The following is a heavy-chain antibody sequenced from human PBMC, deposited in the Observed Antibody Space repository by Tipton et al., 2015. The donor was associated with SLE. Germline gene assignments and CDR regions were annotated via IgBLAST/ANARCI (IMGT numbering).Heavy chain of an antibody. V-gene: IGHV3-64*04. CDR1: GFTFSSYA. CDR2: ISSNGGST. Sequence: SLRLSCSASGFTFSSYAMHWVRQAPGKGLEYVSAISSNGGSTYYADSVKGRFTISRDNSKNSLYLQMNSLRAEDTAVYYCAREEVGALDWGQGTLVTVSS. D-gene: IGHD1-26*01. J-gene: IGHJ4*02. CDR3: AREEVGALD.